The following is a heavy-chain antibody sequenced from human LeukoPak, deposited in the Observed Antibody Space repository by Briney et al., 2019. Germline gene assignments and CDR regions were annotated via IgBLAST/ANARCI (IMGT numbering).Heavy chain of an antibody. V-gene: IGHV3-23*01. Sequence: GGSLRLSCAASGFPFSTNAMTWVRQAPGKGLEWVSTLNDASNLIYYADSVKGRFTISRDNSKNTVYLQMNSLRVDDTATYYCLKDSGIRPAWCFDNCGQGNLVTGSS. D-gene: IGHD1-26*01. CDR1: GFPFSTNA. CDR2: LNDASNLI. J-gene: IGHJ4*02. CDR3: LKDSGIRPAWCFDN.